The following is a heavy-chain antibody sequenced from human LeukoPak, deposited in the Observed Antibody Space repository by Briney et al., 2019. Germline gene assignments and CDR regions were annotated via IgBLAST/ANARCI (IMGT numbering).Heavy chain of an antibody. V-gene: IGHV4-34*01. D-gene: IGHD3-22*01. CDR2: INHSGST. Sequence: SETLSLTCAVYAGSFSGYYWSWIRQPPGKGLEWIGEINHSGSTNYNPSLKSRVTMSVDTSKNQFSLKLRFVTAADTAVYYCARGSYYYYYDSSGYEGTGFDYWGQGTLVTVSS. J-gene: IGHJ4*02. CDR1: AGSFSGYY. CDR3: ARGSYYYYYDSSGYEGTGFDY.